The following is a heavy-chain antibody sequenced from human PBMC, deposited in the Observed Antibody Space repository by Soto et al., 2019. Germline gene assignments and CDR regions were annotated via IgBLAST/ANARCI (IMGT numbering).Heavy chain of an antibody. CDR1: GFTFNSWA. V-gene: IGHV3-23*01. CDR3: AKRPSSD. CDR2: ISGGGGST. D-gene: IGHD6-13*01. Sequence: GESLKISCAASGFTFNSWAMTWIRQAPGKGLEWVSTISGGGGSTYYADSVKGRFTISRDNSKNTLYLQMNSLRVEDTALYYCAKRPSSDWGQGTLVTVSS. J-gene: IGHJ4*01.